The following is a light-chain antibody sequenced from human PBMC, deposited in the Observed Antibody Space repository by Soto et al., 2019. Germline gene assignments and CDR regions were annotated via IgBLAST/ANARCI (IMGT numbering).Light chain of an antibody. V-gene: IGKV3-20*01. CDR1: QSVSSTS. J-gene: IGKJ2*01. Sequence: EIVLTQSPGTLSLSPGERATLSCRASQSVSSTSLAWYQQKPGQPPRLLIFGASSRATDIPDRFSGSGSGTDFTVTLSRLEPDDFAVYYCQQSYSTPYTLGQGTRLEI. CDR2: GAS. CDR3: QQSYSTPYT.